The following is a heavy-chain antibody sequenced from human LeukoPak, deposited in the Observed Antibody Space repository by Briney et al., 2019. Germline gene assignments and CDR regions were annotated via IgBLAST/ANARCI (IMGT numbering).Heavy chain of an antibody. J-gene: IGHJ3*02. D-gene: IGHD5-18*01. Sequence: PGGSLRLSCVASGFTFSSYWMAWVRQAPGKGLEWVANTNQDGSEKNYVDSVKSQLTISRDNAKNSLCLQMNSLRAEDTAVYYCARDRGYSTFDMWGQGTMVTVSS. CDR1: GFTFSSYW. CDR3: ARDRGYSTFDM. CDR2: TNQDGSEK. V-gene: IGHV3-7*05.